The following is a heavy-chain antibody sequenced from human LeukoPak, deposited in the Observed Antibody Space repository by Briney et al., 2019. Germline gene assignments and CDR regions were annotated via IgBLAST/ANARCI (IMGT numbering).Heavy chain of an antibody. J-gene: IGHJ5*02. CDR1: GGSISSYY. D-gene: IGHD2-21*02. CDR3: ARTYCGGDCYDNWFDP. CDR2: IYYSGST. V-gene: IGHV4-59*01. Sequence: SETLFLTCTVSGGSISSYYWSWIRQPPGKGLEWIGYIYYSGSTNYNPSLKSRVSISVDTSKNQFSLKLSSVTAADTAVYYCARTYCGGDCYDNWFDPWGQGTLVTVSS.